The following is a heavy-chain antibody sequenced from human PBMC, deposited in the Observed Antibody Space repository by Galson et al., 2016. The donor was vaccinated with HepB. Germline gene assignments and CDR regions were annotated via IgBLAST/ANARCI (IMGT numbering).Heavy chain of an antibody. J-gene: IGHJ4*02. V-gene: IGHV4-61*01. D-gene: IGHD3-22*01. CDR3: ARASGPLTYYYDSSGYEDY. CDR1: GGSVSSGTYY. Sequence: ETLSLTCTVSGGSVSSGTYYWSWIRQPPGKGLEWIGYVHDSGSTNYNPSLKSRVTISVDTSKNQFSLRLNSVTAADTAVYYCARASGPLTYYYDSSGYEDYWGQGTLVTVSS. CDR2: VHDSGST.